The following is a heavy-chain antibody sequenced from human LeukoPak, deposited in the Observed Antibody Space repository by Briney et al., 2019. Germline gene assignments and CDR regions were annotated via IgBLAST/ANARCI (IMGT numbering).Heavy chain of an antibody. D-gene: IGHD4-17*01. CDR2: INHSGST. V-gene: IGHV4-34*01. J-gene: IGHJ3*02. Sequence: SETLSLTCAVYGGSFSGYYWSWIRQPPGKGLEWIGEINHSGSTNYNPSLKSRVTISVDTSKNQFSLKLSSVTAADTAVYYYARTELDDYGDSNARAPWAFDIWGQGTMVTVSS. CDR3: ARTELDDYGDSNARAPWAFDI. CDR1: GGSFSGYY.